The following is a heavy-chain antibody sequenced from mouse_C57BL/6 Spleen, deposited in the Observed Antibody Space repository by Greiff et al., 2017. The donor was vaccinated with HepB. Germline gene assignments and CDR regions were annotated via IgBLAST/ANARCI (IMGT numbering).Heavy chain of an antibody. J-gene: IGHJ2*01. CDR3: ARSRGYDSYYFDY. Sequence: VQLQQSGPELVKPGASVKISCKASGYAFSSSWMNWVKQRPGKGLEWIGRIYPGDGGTNYNGKFKGKATLTADKSSSTAYMQLSSLTSEDSAVYFCARSRGYDSYYFDYWGQGTTLTVSS. V-gene: IGHV1-82*01. CDR2: IYPGDGGT. D-gene: IGHD2-2*01. CDR1: GYAFSSSW.